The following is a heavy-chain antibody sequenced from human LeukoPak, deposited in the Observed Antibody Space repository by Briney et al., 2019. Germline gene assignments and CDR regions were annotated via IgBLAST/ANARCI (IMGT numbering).Heavy chain of an antibody. CDR1: GFTVSSNY. D-gene: IGHD3-22*01. CDR2: ISSSGSTI. CDR3: ARDSTYYYDSSGYSGY. V-gene: IGHV3-11*01. J-gene: IGHJ4*02. Sequence: GGSLRLSCAASGFTVSSNYMSWIRQAPGKGLEWVSYISSSGSTIYYADSVKGRFTISRDNAKNSLYLQMNSLRAEDTAVYYCARDSTYYYDSSGYSGYWGQGTLVTVSS.